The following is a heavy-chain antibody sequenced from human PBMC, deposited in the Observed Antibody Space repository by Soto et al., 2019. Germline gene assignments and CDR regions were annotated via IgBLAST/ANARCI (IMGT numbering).Heavy chain of an antibody. CDR1: GFTFSRYA. D-gene: IGHD6-19*01. CDR3: AKAYSSGWYVLGYYYGMDV. V-gene: IGHV3-23*01. CDR2: ISGSGGST. Sequence: GGSLRLSCAASGFTFSRYAMTWVRQAPGKGLEWVSAISGSGGSTYYADSVKGRFTISRDNSKNTLYLQMSSLRAEDTAVYYCAKAYSSGWYVLGYYYGMDVWGQGTTVTVSS. J-gene: IGHJ6*02.